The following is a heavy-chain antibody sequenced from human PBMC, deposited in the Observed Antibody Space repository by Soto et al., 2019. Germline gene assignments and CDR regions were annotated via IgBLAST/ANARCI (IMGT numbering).Heavy chain of an antibody. J-gene: IGHJ4*02. V-gene: IGHV4-59*08. Sequence: QVQLQESGPGLVKPSETLSLTCTVSGGSISSYYWSWIRQPPGKGLEWIGYIYYSGRTNYNPSLKSRVTISVDTSKNQFSLKLSSVTAADTAVYYCARHEEVAGDLDYWGQGTLVTVSS. CDR1: GGSISSYY. D-gene: IGHD6-19*01. CDR2: IYYSGRT. CDR3: ARHEEVAGDLDY.